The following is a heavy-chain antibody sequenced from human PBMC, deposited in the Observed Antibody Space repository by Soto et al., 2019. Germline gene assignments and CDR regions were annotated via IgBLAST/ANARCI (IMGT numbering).Heavy chain of an antibody. CDR3: AKALVTTTFKFHS. CDR1: GFTFSSYA. J-gene: IGHJ4*02. Sequence: GGSLRLSCAASGFTFSSYALSWVRQAPGKGLEWVSSISDSGGSTYYADSVKGRFTISRDNSKNTLYLQMNSLRAEDTAIYYCAKALVTTTFKFHSWGQGTLVTVSS. CDR2: ISDSGGST. D-gene: IGHD4-4*01. V-gene: IGHV3-23*01.